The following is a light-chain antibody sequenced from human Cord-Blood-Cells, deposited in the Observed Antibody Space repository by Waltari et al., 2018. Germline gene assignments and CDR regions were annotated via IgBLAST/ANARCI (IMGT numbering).Light chain of an antibody. CDR3: SSYTSSSTLV. CDR1: SSDVGGYNY. CDR2: EVS. J-gene: IGLJ1*01. V-gene: IGLV2-14*01. Sequence: QSALTQPASVSGSPGQSLTISCTGTSSDVGGYNYASWYQQHPGKAPKLMIYEVSNRPSGVSNRFSGSKSGNTASLTISGLQAEDEADYYCSSYTSSSTLVFGTGTKVTVL.